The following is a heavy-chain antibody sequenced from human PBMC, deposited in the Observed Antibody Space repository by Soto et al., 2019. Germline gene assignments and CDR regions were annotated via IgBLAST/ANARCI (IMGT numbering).Heavy chain of an antibody. CDR1: GGSVSSGSYY. D-gene: IGHD2-2*01. Sequence: QVQLQESGPGLVKPSETLSLTCTVSGGSVSSGSYYWSWIRQPAGKGLEWIGRIYTSGSTNYNPSLKSRVTMSVDTSKNQFSLKLSSVTAADTAVYYCARDLTVVPAASWGQGTLVTVSS. CDR2: IYTSGST. V-gene: IGHV4-61*02. CDR3: ARDLTVVPAAS. J-gene: IGHJ4*02.